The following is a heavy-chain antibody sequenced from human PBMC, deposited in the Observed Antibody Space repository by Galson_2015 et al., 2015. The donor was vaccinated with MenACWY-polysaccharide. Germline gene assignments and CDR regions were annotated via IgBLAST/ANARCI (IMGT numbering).Heavy chain of an antibody. CDR3: AKRPIRASGGGLDV. CDR1: GFTFSSYSM. D-gene: IGHD3-10*01. Sequence: SLRLSCAASGFTFSSYSMNWVRQAPGKGLEWIGEIYQDGGTAYIPSLKSRITVSLDKAKNQVSLRLISVTAADTAVYYCAKRPIRASGGGLDVWGQGTTVTVS. J-gene: IGHJ6*02. V-gene: IGHV4-4*02. CDR2: IYQDGGT.